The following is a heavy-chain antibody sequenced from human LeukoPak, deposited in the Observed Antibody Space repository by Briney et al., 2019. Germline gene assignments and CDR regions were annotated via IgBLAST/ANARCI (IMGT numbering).Heavy chain of an antibody. D-gene: IGHD1-26*01. CDR3: ARYSGSYGFDY. CDR2: IGTAGDT. Sequence: GGSLRLSCAASGFTFSSYDMHWVRQATGKGLEWVSAIGTAGDTYYPGSVKGRFTISRENAKNSLYLQMNSLRAGDTAVYYCARYSGSYGFDYWGQGTLVTVSS. J-gene: IGHJ4*02. CDR1: GFTFSSYD. V-gene: IGHV3-13*01.